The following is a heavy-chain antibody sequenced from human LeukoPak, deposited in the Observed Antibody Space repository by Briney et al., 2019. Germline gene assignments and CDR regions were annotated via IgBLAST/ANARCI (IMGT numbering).Heavy chain of an antibody. J-gene: IGHJ5*02. V-gene: IGHV3-30*03. CDR1: GFTFSSYG. Sequence: GGSLRLSCAASGFTFSSYGMHWVRQAPGKGLEWVAVISYDGSNKYYADSVKGRFTISRDNSKNTLYLQMNSLRAEDTAVYYCARSLVVGATYPYHWGQGALVTVSS. CDR2: ISYDGSNK. D-gene: IGHD1-26*01. CDR3: ARSLVVGATYPYH.